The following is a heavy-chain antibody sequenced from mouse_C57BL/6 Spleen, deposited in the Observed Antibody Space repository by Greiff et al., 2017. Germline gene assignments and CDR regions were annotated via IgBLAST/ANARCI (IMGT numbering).Heavy chain of an antibody. V-gene: IGHV1-26*01. D-gene: IGHD1-1*01. CDR2: INPNNGGT. Sequence: EVQLQQSGPELVKPGASVKISCKASGYTFTDYYMNWVKQSHGKSLEWIGDINPNNGGTSYNQKFKGKATLTVDKSSSTAYMELRSLTSEDSAVYYCAREDYYGKDYWGQGTTLTVSS. CDR1: GYTFTDYY. CDR3: AREDYYGKDY. J-gene: IGHJ2*01.